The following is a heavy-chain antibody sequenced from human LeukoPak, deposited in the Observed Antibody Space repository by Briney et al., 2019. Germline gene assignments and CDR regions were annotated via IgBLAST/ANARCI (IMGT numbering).Heavy chain of an antibody. D-gene: IGHD6-13*01. J-gene: IGHJ4*02. CDR2: INPNSGDT. CDR3: ARWDGYSSSPGY. V-gene: IGHV1-2*02. CDR1: GYTFTGYY. Sequence: ASVKVSCKASGYTFTGYYMHWVRQAPGQGLEWMGWINPNSGDTDYAQKFQGRVTMTRDTSISATYMEVSRLRSDDTAVYYCARWDGYSSSPGYWGQGTLVTVSS.